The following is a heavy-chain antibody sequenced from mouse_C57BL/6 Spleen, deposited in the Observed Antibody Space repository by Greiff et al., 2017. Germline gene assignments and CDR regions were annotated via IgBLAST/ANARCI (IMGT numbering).Heavy chain of an antibody. CDR2: IDPADSET. CDR3: AKSGRDAMDY. V-gene: IGHV1-52*01. J-gene: IGHJ4*01. Sequence: QVQLQQPGAELVRPGSSVKLSCKASGYTFTSYWMHWVKQRPIKGLEWIGNIDPADSETNYNQKFKDKATLTVDKSSSTAYMQLSSLTSEDSAVYYCAKSGRDAMDYWGQGTSVTVSS. CDR1: GYTFTSYW.